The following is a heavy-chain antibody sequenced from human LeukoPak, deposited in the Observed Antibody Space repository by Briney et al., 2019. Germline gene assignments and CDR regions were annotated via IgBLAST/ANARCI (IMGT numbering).Heavy chain of an antibody. CDR1: GDSIRTYR. D-gene: IGHD3-16*01. V-gene: IGHV4-59*08. J-gene: IGHJ5*02. CDR3: ARQFALTWFDP. CDR2: ISDSGRT. Sequence: SETLSLTCTVSGDSIRTYRWSWIRQPPGQGLEWIGYISDSGRTNYNPSLKSRVSISPDTSKNQLSLRLSSVTAADTAVYYCARQFALTWFDPWGQGTLVTVSS.